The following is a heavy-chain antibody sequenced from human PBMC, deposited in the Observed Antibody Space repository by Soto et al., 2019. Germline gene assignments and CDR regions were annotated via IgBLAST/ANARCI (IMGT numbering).Heavy chain of an antibody. CDR3: NRGSEYDFWSGYL. CDR1: GGTSTRYA. Sequence: QERLVQSGAEVRKPGSSVKVSCKVTGGTSTRYAINWVRLAPGQGLEWMGGIVPMFGTSKYAQKFQGRVTITAYTSTNIAYMELRSLRSEDTAVYYCNRGSEYDFWSGYLWGQGTLVSVSS. D-gene: IGHD3-3*01. V-gene: IGHV1-69*06. J-gene: IGHJ4*02. CDR2: IVPMFGTS.